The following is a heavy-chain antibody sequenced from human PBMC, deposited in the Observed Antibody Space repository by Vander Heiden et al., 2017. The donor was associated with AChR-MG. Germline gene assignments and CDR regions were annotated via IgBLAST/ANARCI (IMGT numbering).Heavy chain of an antibody. Sequence: QVQLQESGPGLVKPSQTLSLTCTVSGGSISSGGYYWSWIRQHPGKGLEWIGYIYYSGSTYYNPSLKSRVTISVDTSKNQFSLKLSSVTAADTAVYYCARDPGCSGGSCYSEPNWFDPWGQGTLVTVSS. CDR3: ARDPGCSGGSCYSEPNWFDP. CDR1: GGSISSGGYY. CDR2: IYYSGST. D-gene: IGHD2-15*01. V-gene: IGHV4-31*03. J-gene: IGHJ5*02.